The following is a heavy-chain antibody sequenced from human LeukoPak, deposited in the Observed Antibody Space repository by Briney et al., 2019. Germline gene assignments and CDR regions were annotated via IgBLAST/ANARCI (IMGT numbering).Heavy chain of an antibody. CDR3: AKDFRDQWLVNAFHI. J-gene: IGHJ3*02. Sequence: ASVKVSCKASEYTFTRYYMHGVRQAPGQGLEWMGWINPNTGGTNYAQKFQGRVTMTRDTSITTAYMELRSLEYDDTAVYYCAKDFRDQWLVNAFHIWGQGTMVTVSS. CDR1: EYTFTRYY. CDR2: INPNTGGT. V-gene: IGHV1-2*02. D-gene: IGHD6-19*01.